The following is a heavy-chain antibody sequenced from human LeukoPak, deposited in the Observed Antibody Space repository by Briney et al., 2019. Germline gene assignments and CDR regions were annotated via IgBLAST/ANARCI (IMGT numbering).Heavy chain of an antibody. CDR2: IYYSGST. J-gene: IGHJ4*02. Sequence: PSETLSLTCTVSGGSISSSSYYWGWIRQPPGKGLEWIGSIYYSGSTYYNPSLKSRVTLSVDRSKNHFSLKLSSVTAADTAVYYCARAGAGDPGTYFDYWGQGTLVTVSS. D-gene: IGHD3-10*01. V-gene: IGHV4-39*07. CDR1: GGSISSSSYY. CDR3: ARAGAGDPGTYFDY.